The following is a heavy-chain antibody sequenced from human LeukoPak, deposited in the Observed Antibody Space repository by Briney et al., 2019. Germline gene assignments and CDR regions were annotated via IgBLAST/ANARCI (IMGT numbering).Heavy chain of an antibody. CDR1: GFTFSSYA. Sequence: AGGSLRLSCAASGFTFSSYAMSWVRQAPGKGLEWVSAISGSGGSTYYADSVKGRFTISRDNSKNTLYLQMNSLRAEDTAVYYCAKDLVATTRGNNFDYWGQGTLVTVSS. CDR3: AKDLVATTRGNNFDY. J-gene: IGHJ4*02. V-gene: IGHV3-23*01. D-gene: IGHD5-12*01. CDR2: ISGSGGST.